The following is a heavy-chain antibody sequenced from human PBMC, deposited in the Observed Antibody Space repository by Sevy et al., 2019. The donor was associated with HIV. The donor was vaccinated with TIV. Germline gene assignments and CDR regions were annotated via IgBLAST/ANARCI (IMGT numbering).Heavy chain of an antibody. V-gene: IGHV3-21*01. J-gene: IGHJ3*02. CDR3: ARGVQTYDAFDI. D-gene: IGHD6-6*01. CDR1: GFTFSSYS. Sequence: GGSLRLSCAASGFTFSSYSMNWVRQAPGKGLEWVSFISGLSNYIYYADSVKGRFSISRDNAKKSLYLQINSLRAEDTAIYYCARGVQTYDAFDIWGQGTMVTVSS. CDR2: ISGLSNYI.